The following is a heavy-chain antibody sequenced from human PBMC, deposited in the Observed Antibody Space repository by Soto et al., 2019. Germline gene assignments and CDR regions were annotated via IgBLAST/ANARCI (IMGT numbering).Heavy chain of an antibody. V-gene: IGHV3-21*01. D-gene: IGHD3-3*01. Sequence: TGGSLRLSCAASGFTFSSYSMNWVRQAPGKGLEWVSSISSSSSYIYYADSVKGRFTISRDNAKNSLYLQMNSLRAEDTAVYYCARDNYDFWSGYYHNYYYYGMDVWGQGTTVTVSS. CDR3: ARDNYDFWSGYYHNYYYYGMDV. J-gene: IGHJ6*02. CDR1: GFTFSSYS. CDR2: ISSSSSYI.